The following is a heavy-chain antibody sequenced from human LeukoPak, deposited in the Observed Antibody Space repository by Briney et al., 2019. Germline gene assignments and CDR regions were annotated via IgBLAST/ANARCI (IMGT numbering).Heavy chain of an antibody. CDR2: INPSGGST. CDR3: ARDRGVLRYFDWLFEFDY. J-gene: IGHJ4*02. CDR1: GYTFTRYY. V-gene: IGHV1-46*01. D-gene: IGHD3-9*01. Sequence: PGASVKVSCKASGYTFTRYYIHWVRQAPGQGLEWMGTINPSGGSTSYAQKFQGRLTVTRDMSTSTVYMELSSLGSEDTAVYYCARDRGVLRYFDWLFEFDYWGQGTLVTVSS.